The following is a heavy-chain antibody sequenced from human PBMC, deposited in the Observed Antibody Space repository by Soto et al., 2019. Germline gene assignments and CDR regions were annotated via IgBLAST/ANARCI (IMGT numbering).Heavy chain of an antibody. V-gene: IGHV4-59*08. CDR1: GGSIGSYY. D-gene: IGHD3-3*01. Sequence: QVQLQESGPGLVKPSETLSLTCSVSGGSIGSYYWSWIRQPPGKGLERIGYIYYSGSTNYNPSLKSLVTISVDTSKNQFSLKLSSVTAADTAVYYCARGGWRQIDYWGQGTLVTVSS. CDR3: ARGGWRQIDY. CDR2: IYYSGST. J-gene: IGHJ4*02.